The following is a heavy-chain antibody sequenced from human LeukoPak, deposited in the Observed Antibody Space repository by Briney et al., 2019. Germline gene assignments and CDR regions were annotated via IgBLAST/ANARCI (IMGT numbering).Heavy chain of an antibody. D-gene: IGHD3-10*01. CDR2: IIPIFGTA. CDR1: GGTFSSYA. Sequence: SVKVSCKASGGTFSSYAISWVRQAPGQGLEWMEGIIPIFGTANYAQKFQGRVTITTDESTSTAYMELSSLRSEDTAVYYCARDRAGGDYFDYWGQGTLVTVSS. J-gene: IGHJ4*02. V-gene: IGHV1-69*05. CDR3: ARDRAGGDYFDY.